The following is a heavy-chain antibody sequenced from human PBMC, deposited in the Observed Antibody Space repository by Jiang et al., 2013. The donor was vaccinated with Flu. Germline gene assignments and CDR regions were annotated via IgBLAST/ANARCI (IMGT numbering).Heavy chain of an antibody. V-gene: IGHV3-11*03. CDR2: ISSSSSYT. D-gene: IGHD1-14*01. CDR3: ARPTTYRTTWHALDY. J-gene: IGHJ4*02. Sequence: VQLLESGGGLVKPGGSLRLSCAVSGFRFSDYYMTWIRQAPGKGLEWVSYISSSSSYTNYADSVKGRFTISRDNARNSLFLEMDSLRGDDTAVYYCARPTTYRTTWHALDYWGRGTLVTVSS. CDR1: GFRFSDYY.